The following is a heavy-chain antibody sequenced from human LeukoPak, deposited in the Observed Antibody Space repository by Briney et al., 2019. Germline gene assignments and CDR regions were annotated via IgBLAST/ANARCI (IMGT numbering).Heavy chain of an antibody. Sequence: SETLSLTCTVSGGSINSDNCYWGWIRQPPGKGLEWIGTIYYTGSTYYNPSLKSRVTISVDTSKNQFSLKLSSVTAADTAVYYCARTIYSGYDYWGQGTLVTVSS. CDR1: GGSINSDNCY. CDR3: ARTIYSGYDY. CDR2: IYYTGST. V-gene: IGHV4-39*07. J-gene: IGHJ4*02. D-gene: IGHD5-12*01.